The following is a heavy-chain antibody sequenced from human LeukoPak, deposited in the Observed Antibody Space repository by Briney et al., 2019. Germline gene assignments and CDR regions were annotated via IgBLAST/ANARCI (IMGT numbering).Heavy chain of an antibody. CDR3: ARARSQNWFDS. D-gene: IGHD2/OR15-2a*01. CDR1: GGTFSSYA. Sequence: GSSVKVSCKASGGTFSSYAISWVRQAPGQGLEWMGGIIPIFGTANYAQKFQGRVTMTTDTSTSTAYMELRGLRSDDTATYYCARARSQNWFDSWGRGTLVTVST. CDR2: IIPIFGTA. J-gene: IGHJ5*01. V-gene: IGHV1-69*05.